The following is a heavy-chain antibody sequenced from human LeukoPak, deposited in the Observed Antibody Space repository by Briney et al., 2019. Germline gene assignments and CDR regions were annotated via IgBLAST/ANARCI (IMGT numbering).Heavy chain of an antibody. CDR2: IYSGGST. V-gene: IGHV3-53*01. Sequence: GGSLRLSCAASGFTFSSNYMSWVRQAPGKGLEWVSVIYSGGSTYYADSVKGRFTISRDNSKNTLYLQMNSLRAEDTAVYYCAREVVEWKYYYYGMDVWGQGTTVTVSS. J-gene: IGHJ6*02. CDR3: AREVVEWKYYYYGMDV. CDR1: GFTFSSNY. D-gene: IGHD2-15*01.